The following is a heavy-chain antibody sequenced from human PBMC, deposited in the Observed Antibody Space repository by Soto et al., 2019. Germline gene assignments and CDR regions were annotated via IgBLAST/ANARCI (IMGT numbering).Heavy chain of an antibody. Sequence: APVKVSSKASGYTFSNYAIQWVRQAPGQRLEWLAWINSGNGDTKYSQDFQGRVTITRDTSASTAYMELSSLGSEDTAVYYCARGKRYFDLLSSFDYWGQGTLVTSPQ. D-gene: IGHD3-9*01. CDR3: ARGKRYFDLLSSFDY. CDR1: GYTFSNYA. V-gene: IGHV1-3*01. CDR2: INSGNGDT. J-gene: IGHJ4*02.